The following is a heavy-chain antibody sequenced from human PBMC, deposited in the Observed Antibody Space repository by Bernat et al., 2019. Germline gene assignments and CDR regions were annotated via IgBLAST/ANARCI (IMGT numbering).Heavy chain of an antibody. CDR2: IYYSGNT. D-gene: IGHD6-13*01. J-gene: IGHJ4*01. CDR1: GGSISSSAYY. V-gene: IGHV4-39*01. CDR3: ARLSSSYLDY. Sequence: QLQLQESGPGLVKPSETLSLTCTVSGGSISSSAYYWGWIRQPPGKGLEWIGSIYYSGNTYYNPSLKSRVTISVDTSKKQFSLKLSSVAAADTAVYSCARLSSSYLDYWGRGTLVTVSS.